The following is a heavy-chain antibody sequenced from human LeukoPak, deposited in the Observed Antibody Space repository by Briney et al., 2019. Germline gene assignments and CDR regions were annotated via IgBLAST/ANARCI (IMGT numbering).Heavy chain of an antibody. CDR2: ISAYNGNP. CDR3: ARVGMGYCSSTSCIPWFDP. V-gene: IGHV1-18*01. CDR1: GYTFTSYG. Sequence: GASVKVSCKASGYTFTSYGISWVRQAPGQGLEWMGWISAYNGNPNYAQKLQGRVTMTTDTSTSTAYMELRSLRSDDTAVYYCARVGMGYCSSTSCIPWFDPWGQGTLVTVSS. D-gene: IGHD2-2*01. J-gene: IGHJ5*02.